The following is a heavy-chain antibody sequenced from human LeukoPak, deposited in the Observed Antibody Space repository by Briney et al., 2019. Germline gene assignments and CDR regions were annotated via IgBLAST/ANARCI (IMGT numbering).Heavy chain of an antibody. Sequence: GGSLRLSCAASGFTFSSYSMNWVRQAPGKGLEWVSYISSSSSTIYYADSVKGRFTISRDNAKNSLYLQMNSLRAEDTAVYYCAREARPFRDYYYYMDVWGKGTTVTVSS. CDR1: GFTFSSYS. CDR2: ISSSSSTI. V-gene: IGHV3-48*01. J-gene: IGHJ6*03. CDR3: AREARPFRDYYYYMDV.